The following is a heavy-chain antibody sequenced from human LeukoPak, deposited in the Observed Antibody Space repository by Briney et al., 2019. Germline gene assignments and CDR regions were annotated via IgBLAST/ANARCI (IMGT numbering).Heavy chain of an antibody. CDR1: GFTFSSYA. J-gene: IGHJ4*02. CDR2: ISYDGSNK. Sequence: GGSLRLSCAASGFTFSSYAMHWVRQAPGKGLGWVAVISYDGSNKYYADSVKGRFTISRDNSKNTLYLQMNSLRAEDTAVYYCARDNMANGSGSYYFDYWGQGTLVTVSS. V-gene: IGHV3-30-3*01. D-gene: IGHD3-10*01. CDR3: ARDNMANGSGSYYFDY.